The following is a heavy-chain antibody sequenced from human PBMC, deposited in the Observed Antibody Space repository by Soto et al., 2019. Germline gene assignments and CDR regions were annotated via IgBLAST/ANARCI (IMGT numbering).Heavy chain of an antibody. D-gene: IGHD6-19*01. Sequence: PSETLSLTCTVSGGSISSYYWSWIRQPPGKGLEWIGYIYYSGSTNYNPSLKSRVTISVDTSKNQFSLKLSSVTAADTAVYYCARHIAVASYFDYWGQGTLVTVSS. CDR3: ARHIAVASYFDY. CDR1: GGSISSYY. V-gene: IGHV4-59*08. CDR2: IYYSGST. J-gene: IGHJ4*02.